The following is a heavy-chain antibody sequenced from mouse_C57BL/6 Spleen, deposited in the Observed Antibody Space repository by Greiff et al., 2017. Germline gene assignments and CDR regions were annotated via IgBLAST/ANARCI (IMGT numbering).Heavy chain of an antibody. Sequence: QVQLQQSGAELAKPGASVKLSCKASGYTFTSYWMHWVKQRPGQGLEWIGYINPSSGYTKYNQKFKDKATLTADKSSSTAYMQLSSLTYEDSAVYYCARSLPGTNYAMDYWGQGTSVTVSS. CDR1: GYTFTSYW. CDR2: INPSSGYT. CDR3: ARSLPGTNYAMDY. V-gene: IGHV1-7*01. D-gene: IGHD4-1*01. J-gene: IGHJ4*01.